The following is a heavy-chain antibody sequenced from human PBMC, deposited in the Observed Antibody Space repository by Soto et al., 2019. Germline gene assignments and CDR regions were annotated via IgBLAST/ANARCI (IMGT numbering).Heavy chain of an antibody. V-gene: IGHV3-30-3*01. D-gene: IGHD4-17*01. CDR3: AVNYGGKEFDY. Sequence: GGSLRLSCAAYGFTFSSYAMHWVRQAPGKGLEWVAVISYDGSNKYYADSVKGRFTISRDNSKNTLYLQMNSLRAEDTAVYYFAVNYGGKEFDYWGQGTLVTVSS. J-gene: IGHJ4*02. CDR2: ISYDGSNK. CDR1: GFTFSSYA.